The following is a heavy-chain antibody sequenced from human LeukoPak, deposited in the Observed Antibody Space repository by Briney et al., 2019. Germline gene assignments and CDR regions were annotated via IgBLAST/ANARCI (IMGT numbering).Heavy chain of an antibody. CDR3: ARGYYDFWSGYSQNSWFDP. J-gene: IGHJ5*02. CDR2: IYYSGST. D-gene: IGHD3-3*01. Sequence: PSETLSLTCTVSGGSISSYYWSWIRQHPGEGPEWIGYIYYSGSTNYNPSLKSRVTISVDTSKNQFSLKLSSVTAAGTAVYYCARGYYDFWSGYSQNSWFDPWGQGTLVTVSS. CDR1: GGSISSYY. V-gene: IGHV4-59*01.